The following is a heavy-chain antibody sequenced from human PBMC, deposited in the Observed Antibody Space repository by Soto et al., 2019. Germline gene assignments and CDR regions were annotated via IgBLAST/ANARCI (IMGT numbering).Heavy chain of an antibody. J-gene: IGHJ3*02. Sequence: LSLTCAASGFTFSSYGMHWVRQAPGKGLEWVAVIWYDGSNKYYADSVKGRFTISRDNSKNTLYLQMNSLRAEDTAVYYCARDLTRGYYYGSGSYYNNAFDIWGQGTMVTVSS. V-gene: IGHV3-33*01. D-gene: IGHD3-10*01. CDR1: GFTFSSYG. CDR3: ARDLTRGYYYGSGSYYNNAFDI. CDR2: IWYDGSNK.